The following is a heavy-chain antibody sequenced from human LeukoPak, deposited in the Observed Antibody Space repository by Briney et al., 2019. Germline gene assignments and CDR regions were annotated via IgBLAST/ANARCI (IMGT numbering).Heavy chain of an antibody. V-gene: IGHV1-2*02. Sequence: ASVKVSCKASGYTFTGYYMHWVRQAPGQGLEWMGWINPNSGGTNYAQKFQGRVTMTRDTSISTAYMELSRLRSDDTAVYYCARAKHDYYDRSGPFDYWGQGTLVTVSS. CDR3: ARAKHDYYDRSGPFDY. D-gene: IGHD3-22*01. CDR1: GYTFTGYY. J-gene: IGHJ4*02. CDR2: INPNSGGT.